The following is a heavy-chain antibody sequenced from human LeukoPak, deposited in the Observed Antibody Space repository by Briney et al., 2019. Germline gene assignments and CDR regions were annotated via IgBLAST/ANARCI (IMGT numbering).Heavy chain of an antibody. D-gene: IGHD3-10*01. V-gene: IGHV4-34*01. Sequence: SETLSLTCSVSGDSITGYYWSWIRQPPGKGLEWIGEINHSGSTNYNPSLKSRVTISVDTSKNQFSLKLSSVTAADTAVYYCARSPLHFYYGSGSPRVGMDVWGKGTTVTISS. CDR3: ARSPLHFYYGSGSPRVGMDV. J-gene: IGHJ6*03. CDR1: GDSITGYY. CDR2: INHSGST.